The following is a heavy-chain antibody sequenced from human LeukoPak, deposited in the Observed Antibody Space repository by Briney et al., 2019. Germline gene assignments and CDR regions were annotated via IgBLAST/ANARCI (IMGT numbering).Heavy chain of an antibody. CDR1: GGSISSSSYY. V-gene: IGHV4-39*07. J-gene: IGHJ4*02. CDR3: AREPDSSGWYRDY. CDR2: IYYSGST. Sequence: SETLSLTCTVSGGSISSSSYYWGWIRQPPGKGLEWIGSIYYSGSTYYNPSLKSRVTISVDTSKSQFSLKLSSVTAADTAVYYCAREPDSSGWYRDYWGQGTLVTVSS. D-gene: IGHD6-19*01.